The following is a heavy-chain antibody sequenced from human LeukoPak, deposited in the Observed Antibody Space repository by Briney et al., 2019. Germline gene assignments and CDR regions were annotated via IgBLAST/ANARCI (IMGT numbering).Heavy chain of an antibody. CDR1: GETFTSYF. D-gene: IGHD3-16*01. CDR2: VNPSSGST. Sequence: ASVKVSCKASGETFTSYFMHWVRQAPGQGLEWMGVVNPSSGSTTYSQKFQGRVTMTRDTSTSTVYMDLSSLRSEDTAVYYCARAIGPRGGNWFDPWGQGTLVTVSS. CDR3: ARAIGPRGGNWFDP. V-gene: IGHV1-46*01. J-gene: IGHJ5*02.